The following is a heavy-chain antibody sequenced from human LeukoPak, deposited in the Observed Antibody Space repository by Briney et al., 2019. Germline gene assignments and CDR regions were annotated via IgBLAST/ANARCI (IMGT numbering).Heavy chain of an antibody. D-gene: IGHD6-13*01. CDR1: GYTFTGYY. CDR3: AVELISSWYDY. J-gene: IGHJ4*02. V-gene: IGHV1-2*02. Sequence: GAPVKVSCKASGYTFTGYYMHWVRQAPGQGLEWMGWINPNSGGTNYAQEFQGRVTMTRDTSISTAYMELSRLRSDDTAVYYCAVELISSWYDYWGQGTLVTVSS. CDR2: INPNSGGT.